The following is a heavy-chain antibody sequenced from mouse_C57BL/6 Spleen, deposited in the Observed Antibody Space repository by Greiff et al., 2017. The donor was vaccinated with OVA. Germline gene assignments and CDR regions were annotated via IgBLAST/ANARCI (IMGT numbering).Heavy chain of an antibody. Sequence: EASGIDFSRYWMSWVRRAPGKGLEWIGEINPDSSTINYAPSLKDKFIISRDNAKNTLYLQMSKVRSEDTALYYCARRGLNWAWFAYWGQGTLVTVSA. J-gene: IGHJ3*01. D-gene: IGHD4-1*02. CDR3: ARRGLNWAWFAY. V-gene: IGHV4-1*01. CDR1: GIDFSRYW. CDR2: INPDSSTI.